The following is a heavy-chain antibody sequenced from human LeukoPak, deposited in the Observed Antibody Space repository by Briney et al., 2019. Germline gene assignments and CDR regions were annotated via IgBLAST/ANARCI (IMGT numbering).Heavy chain of an antibody. CDR2: IYTSGST. V-gene: IGHV4-61*02. CDR1: GGSISSGSYY. D-gene: IGHD1-26*01. Sequence: SETLPLTCTVSGGSISSGSYYWSWIRQPAGKGLEWIGRIYTSGSTNYNPSLKSRVTISVDTSKNQFSLKLSSVTAADTAVYYCARGPGNLGSSEYYYYYYMDIWGKGTTVTVSS. CDR3: ARGPGNLGSSEYYYYYYMDI. J-gene: IGHJ6*03.